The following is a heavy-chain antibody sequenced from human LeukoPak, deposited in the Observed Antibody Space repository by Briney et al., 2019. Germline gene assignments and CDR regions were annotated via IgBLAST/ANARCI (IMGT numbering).Heavy chain of an antibody. CDR2: ISASGGGK. D-gene: IGHD3-16*01. J-gene: IGHJ4*02. V-gene: IGHV3-23*01. CDR3: AKDNADYPIYYFDS. Sequence: GGSLRLSCAASGFTFSPYAMNWVRQAPGKGLEWVSGISASGGGKFYADSVKGRFTISRDKSKSTVSLQMNSLRAEDAAVYYCAKDNADYPIYYFDSWGQGILVTVSS. CDR1: GFTFSPYA.